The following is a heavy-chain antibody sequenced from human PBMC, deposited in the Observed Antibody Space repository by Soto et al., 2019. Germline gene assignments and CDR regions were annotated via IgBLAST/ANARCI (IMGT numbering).Heavy chain of an antibody. D-gene: IGHD6-6*01. CDR3: ARGQQLVDHPVFV. J-gene: IGHJ3*01. CDR1: GFTFSSYA. CDR2: ISYDGSNK. V-gene: IGHV3-30-3*01. Sequence: GGSLRLSCAASGFTFSSYAMHWVRQAPGKGLEWVAVISYDGSNKYYADSVKGRFTISRDNSKNTLYLQMNSLRAEDTAVYYCARGQQLVDHPVFVWGQGTMVTVSS.